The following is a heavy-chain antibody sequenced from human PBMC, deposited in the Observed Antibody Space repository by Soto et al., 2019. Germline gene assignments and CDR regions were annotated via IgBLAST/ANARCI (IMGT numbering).Heavy chain of an antibody. Sequence: PGGSLRLSCAASGFTFSIYWMHWVRQAPGKGLVWVSRINSDGSSTSYADSVKGRFTISRDNAKNTLYLQMNSLRAEDTAVYYCARDPSSGYYYPYFDYWGQGTLVTVSS. D-gene: IGHD3-22*01. CDR1: GFTFSIYW. CDR3: ARDPSSGYYYPYFDY. J-gene: IGHJ4*02. V-gene: IGHV3-74*01. CDR2: INSDGSST.